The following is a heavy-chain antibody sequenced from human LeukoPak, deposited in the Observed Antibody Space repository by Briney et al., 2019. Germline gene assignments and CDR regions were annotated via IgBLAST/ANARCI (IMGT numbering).Heavy chain of an antibody. V-gene: IGHV3-7*01. CDR1: GFTFSTYW. CDR3: ARDSSGYQ. Sequence: GGSLRLSCAASGFTFSTYWMSWVRQAPGKGLERVANIKEDGSEKYYGDSVKGRFTISRDNAKNSLYPQMNSLRAEDTAVYYCARDSSGYQWGQGTLVTVSS. CDR2: IKEDGSEK. D-gene: IGHD3-22*01. J-gene: IGHJ4*02.